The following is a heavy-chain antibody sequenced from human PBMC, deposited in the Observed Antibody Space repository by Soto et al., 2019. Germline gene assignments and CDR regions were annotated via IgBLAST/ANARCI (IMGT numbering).Heavy chain of an antibody. CDR2: ISSSGSTI. J-gene: IGHJ4*02. CDR1: GFTFSSYE. D-gene: IGHD1-7*01. CDR3: ARARYNWNFNY. V-gene: IGHV3-48*03. Sequence: PGGSLRLSCAASGFTFSSYEMNWVRQAPGKGLEWVSYISSSGSTIYYAESVKGRFTISRDNAKNSLYLQMNSLRAEYTAVYYCARARYNWNFNYWGQGTLVTVSS.